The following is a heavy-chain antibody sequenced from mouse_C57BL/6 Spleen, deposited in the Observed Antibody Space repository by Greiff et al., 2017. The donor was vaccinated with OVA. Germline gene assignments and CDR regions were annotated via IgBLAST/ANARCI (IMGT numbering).Heavy chain of an antibody. Sequence: VQLQQSGAELARPGASVKMSCKASGYTFTSYTMHWVKQRPGQGLEWIGYINPSSGYTKYNQKFKDKATLTADKSSTTAYMPLSSLRSEDTADYYCARHDGGGFAYGGQGTLVTVSA. D-gene: IGHD2-3*01. J-gene: IGHJ3*01. V-gene: IGHV1-4*01. CDR3: ARHDGGGFAY. CDR1: GYTFTSYT. CDR2: INPSSGYT.